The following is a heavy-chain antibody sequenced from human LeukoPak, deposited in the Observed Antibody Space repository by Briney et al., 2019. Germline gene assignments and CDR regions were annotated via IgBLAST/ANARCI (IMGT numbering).Heavy chain of an antibody. Sequence: GGSLRLSCAASGFTFSNHWMHWVRLVPGKGLVWVSHINNDGSRTSYADSVKGRFTISRDNAKNSLYLQMNSLRAEDTAVYYCAELGITMTGGVWGKGTTVTISS. V-gene: IGHV3-74*01. D-gene: IGHD3-10*02. CDR2: INNDGSRT. CDR1: GFTFSNHW. J-gene: IGHJ6*04. CDR3: AELGITMTGGV.